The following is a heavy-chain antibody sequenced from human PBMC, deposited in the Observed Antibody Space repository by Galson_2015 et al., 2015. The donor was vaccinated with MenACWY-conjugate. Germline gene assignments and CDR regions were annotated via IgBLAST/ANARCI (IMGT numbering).Heavy chain of an antibody. Sequence: SLRLSCAASGFTFNNYWMHWVRQPPGKGLEWISYIKADSSFSNYADSVKGRFTISTDNAKNMVYLPMDGLGDEDTAVYFCARDNNWSFDSWGQGTLVTVSS. CDR1: GFTFNNYW. V-gene: IGHV3-74*01. D-gene: IGHD1-1*01. J-gene: IGHJ4*02. CDR2: IKADSSFS. CDR3: ARDNNWSFDS.